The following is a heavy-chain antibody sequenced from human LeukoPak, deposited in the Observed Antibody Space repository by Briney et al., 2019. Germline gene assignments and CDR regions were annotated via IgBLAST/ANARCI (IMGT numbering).Heavy chain of an antibody. CDR3: ARDPYSSSWSYGMDV. CDR2: IKQDESET. J-gene: IGHJ6*02. D-gene: IGHD6-13*01. Sequence: GGSLRLSCTATGFTFSNYWMSWVRQTPGKGLEWVANIKQDESETVYVDSVKGRFTISRDNAQSSLYLQMNSLRAEDTAVYYCARDPYSSSWSYGMDVWGQGTAVTVSS. CDR1: GFTFSNYW. V-gene: IGHV3-7*05.